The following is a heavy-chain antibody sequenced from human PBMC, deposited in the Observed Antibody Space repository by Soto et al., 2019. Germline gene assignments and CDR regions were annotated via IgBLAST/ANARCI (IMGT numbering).Heavy chain of an antibody. J-gene: IGHJ6*02. V-gene: IGHV1-18*01. CDR1: GYSFTTYG. Sequence: QVQLVQSGGEVKKPGASVKVSCKTSGYSFTTYGISWVRQAPGQGLEWMGWISAYNGNTNYAQKLQDRVTMTTDTSTSTGYMELMSLRSDDTAVYYCAREGPAPYYYYGMDVWGQGRTVTVSS. CDR2: ISAYNGNT. CDR3: AREGPAPYYYYGMDV.